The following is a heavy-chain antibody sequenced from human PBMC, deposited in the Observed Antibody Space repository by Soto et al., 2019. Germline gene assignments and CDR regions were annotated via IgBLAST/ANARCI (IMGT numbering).Heavy chain of an antibody. CDR1: GCSINPYY. J-gene: IGHJ4*02. V-gene: IGHV4-59*08. CDR3: ARLNYGDFQLYYFDY. CDR2: IYYIGNS. Sequence: SDTLSLTCTVSGCSINPYYWSWIRQHPEKGLEWIGNIYYIGNSNYNPSLKSRVTISLDTSKNQFSLKLSSVTAADTAVYYCARLNYGDFQLYYFDYWGQGTLVTVS. D-gene: IGHD4-17*01.